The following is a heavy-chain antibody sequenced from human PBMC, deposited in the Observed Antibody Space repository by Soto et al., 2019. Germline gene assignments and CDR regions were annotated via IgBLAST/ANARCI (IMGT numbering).Heavy chain of an antibody. CDR1: GFTFSSYA. CDR2: ISYDGSNK. V-gene: IGHV3-30-3*01. Sequence: LRLSCAASGFTFSSYAMHWVRQAPGKGLEWVAVISYDGSNKYYADSVKGRFTISRDNSKNTLYLQMNSLRAEDTAVYYCARDFTYDILTGDWGQGTLVTVST. D-gene: IGHD3-9*01. CDR3: ARDFTYDILTGD. J-gene: IGHJ4*02.